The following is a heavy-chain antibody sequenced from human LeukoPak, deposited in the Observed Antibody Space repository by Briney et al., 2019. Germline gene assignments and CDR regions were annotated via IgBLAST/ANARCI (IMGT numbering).Heavy chain of an antibody. CDR3: ACTHPYDSSGYDQ. CDR1: GGSFSGYY. CDR2: INHSGST. V-gene: IGHV4-34*01. J-gene: IGHJ4*02. D-gene: IGHD3-22*01. Sequence: TSETLSLTCAVYGGSFSGYYWSWIRQPPGKGLEWIGEINHSGSTNYNPSLKSRVTISVNTSNNQFFLKPSSVTAADTAVYFCACTHPYDSSGYDQWGQGPVLTVPS.